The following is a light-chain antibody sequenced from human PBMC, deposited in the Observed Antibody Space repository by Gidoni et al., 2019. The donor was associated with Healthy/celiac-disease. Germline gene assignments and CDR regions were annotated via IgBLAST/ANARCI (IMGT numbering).Light chain of an antibody. CDR3: QQYNSYPIT. J-gene: IGKJ5*01. CDR2: AAS. V-gene: IGKV1D-16*01. Sequence: DIQMTQSPSSLSASVGDRVNINCRASQGISSWLAWYPQKPEKAPKSLIYAASSLQSGVPSRFRCSGSGTDFTLTISSLQPEDFATYYCQQYNSYPITFGQGTRLEIK. CDR1: QGISSW.